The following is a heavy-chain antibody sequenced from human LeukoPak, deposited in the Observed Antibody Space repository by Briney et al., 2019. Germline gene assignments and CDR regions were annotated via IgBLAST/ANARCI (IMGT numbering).Heavy chain of an antibody. J-gene: IGHJ4*02. CDR1: GGSIINYY. CDR3: ARGIRYGNDF. CDR2: IYDYGTT. V-gene: IGHV4-59*01. D-gene: IGHD6-13*01. Sequence: SETLSLTCNVSGGSIINYYWTWVRQPPGKGLEWIGYIYDYGTTNYNPSLKSQVTISVDTSKNQFSLSLTSVTAADTAVYYGARGIRYGNDFWGQGTLVTVSS.